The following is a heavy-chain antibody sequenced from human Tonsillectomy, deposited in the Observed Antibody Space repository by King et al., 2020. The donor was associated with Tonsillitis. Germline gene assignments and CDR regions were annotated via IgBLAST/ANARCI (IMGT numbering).Heavy chain of an antibody. Sequence: VQLVESGGGLVQPGGSLRLSCAASGFTFSSYAMSWVRQAPGKGLEWVSGISGSGGSTYSADSVKGRFTMSRDNSKNTLYLQMNSLRAEDTAVYYCAKDKVAAMPRNAFDFWGQGTMVTVSS. D-gene: IGHD5-12*01. V-gene: IGHV3-23*04. CDR1: GFTFSSYA. CDR2: ISGSGGST. CDR3: AKDKVAAMPRNAFDF. J-gene: IGHJ3*01.